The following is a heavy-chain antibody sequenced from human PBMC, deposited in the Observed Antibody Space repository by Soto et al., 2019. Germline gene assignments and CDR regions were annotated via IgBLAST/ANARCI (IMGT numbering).Heavy chain of an antibody. J-gene: IGHJ6*02. CDR2: INPSGGST. V-gene: IGHV1-46*01. CDR3: ARDQLDYYDSSGYTLLNYYYYGMDV. CDR1: GYTFTSYY. Sequence: ASVKVSCKASGYTFTSYYMHWVRQAPGQGLEWMGIINPSGGSTSYAQKSQGRVTMTRDTSTSTVYMELSSLRSEDTAVYYCARDQLDYYDSSGYTLLNYYYYGMDVWGQGTTVTVSS. D-gene: IGHD3-22*01.